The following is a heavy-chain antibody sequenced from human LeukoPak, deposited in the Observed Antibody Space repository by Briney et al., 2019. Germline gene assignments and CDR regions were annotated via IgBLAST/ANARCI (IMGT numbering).Heavy chain of an antibody. CDR2: INPDGCS. D-gene: IGHD2-15*01. J-gene: IGHJ4*02. CDR1: GFTFTNYA. CDR3: ARSGVATCHY. V-gene: IGHV3-23*01. Sequence: PGGSLRLSCQASGFTFTNYAMSWVRQAPGKGLEWVSSINPDGCSFFADSVKGRFTISRDDARSVVYLQMNSLSAEDTAVYYCARSGVATCHYWGQGILVTVSS.